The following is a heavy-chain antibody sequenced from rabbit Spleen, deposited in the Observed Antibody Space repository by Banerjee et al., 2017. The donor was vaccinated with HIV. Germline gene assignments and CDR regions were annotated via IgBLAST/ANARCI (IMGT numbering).Heavy chain of an antibody. Sequence: QEQLVESGGGLIQPGGSLKLSCKASGFDFNKYGMSWVRQAPGKGLEWIGYIDLVFGSTYYATWANGRFTISSHNAQNTLYLQLNSLTDADTATYFCVRGASISGYYSLWGPGTLVTVS. CDR3: VRGASISGYYSL. CDR2: IDLVFGST. J-gene: IGHJ4*01. CDR1: GFDFNKYG. D-gene: IGHD1-1*01. V-gene: IGHV1S47*01.